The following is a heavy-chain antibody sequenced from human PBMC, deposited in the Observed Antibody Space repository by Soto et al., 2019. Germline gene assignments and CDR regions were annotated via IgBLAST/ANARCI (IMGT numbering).Heavy chain of an antibody. CDR2: IWYDASKQ. Sequence: AGSMRLSCATSGFSFSVYGMHWVRQAPGKGLEWVAVIWYDASKQFYAASVEGRFTISRDNSKAILYLQMNSLRAEDTAVYYCAAWAEGATEVHWGQGTLVTVSS. J-gene: IGHJ4*02. D-gene: IGHD2-15*01. CDR3: AAWAEGATEVH. V-gene: IGHV3-33*01. CDR1: GFSFSVYG.